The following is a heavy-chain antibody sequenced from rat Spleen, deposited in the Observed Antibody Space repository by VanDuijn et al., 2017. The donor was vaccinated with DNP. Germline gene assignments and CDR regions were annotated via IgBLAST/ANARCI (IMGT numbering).Heavy chain of an antibody. CDR3: ARGSTSIYWYFDF. Sequence: EVQLVESGADLVQPGGSLKLSCAASGFTFSNYYMAWVRQAPKKGLEWVAASSPSGSRTYYADSVKGRFTISRDDAKSGLYLQMNSLKSEDTATYYCARGSTSIYWYFDFWGPGTMVTVSS. D-gene: IGHD3-1*01. V-gene: IGHV5-22*01. CDR1: GFTFSNYY. J-gene: IGHJ1*01. CDR2: SSPSGSRT.